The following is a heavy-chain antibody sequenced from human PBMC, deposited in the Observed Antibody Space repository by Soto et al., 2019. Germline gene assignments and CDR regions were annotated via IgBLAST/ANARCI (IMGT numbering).Heavy chain of an antibody. D-gene: IGHD6-19*01. CDR2: ISYDGSNK. CDR3: ARASSGWMIDY. V-gene: IGHV3-30-3*01. J-gene: IGHJ4*02. CDR1: GFTFSSYA. Sequence: QVQLVESGVGVVQPGRSLRLSCAASGFTFSSYAMHWVRQAPGKGLEWVAGISYDGSNKYYADSVKGRFTISRDNSKNTLYLQMNSLRAEDTAVYYCARASSGWMIDYWGQGTLVTVSS.